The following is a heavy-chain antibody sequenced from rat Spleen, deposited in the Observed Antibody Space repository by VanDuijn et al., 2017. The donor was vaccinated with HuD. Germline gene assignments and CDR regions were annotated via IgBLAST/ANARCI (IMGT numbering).Heavy chain of an antibody. CDR2: LSYDGHTT. Sequence: EVQLVESGGGLVQPGRSLKLSCAASGFTFSNYGMAWVRQAPTKGLEWVATLSYDGHTTYYRDSVKGQFTISRDIAKSTLYLQMDSLGSEDTATYYCGRHGRGKTTYYYVMDAWGQGASVTVSS. J-gene: IGHJ4*01. CDR1: GFTFSNYG. V-gene: IGHV5-29*01. D-gene: IGHD4-5*01. CDR3: GRHGRGKTTYYYVMDA.